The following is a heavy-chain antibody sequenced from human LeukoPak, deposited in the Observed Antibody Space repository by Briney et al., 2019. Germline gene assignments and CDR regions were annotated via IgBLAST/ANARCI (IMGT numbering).Heavy chain of an antibody. CDR1: GGSISSSSYY. Sequence: SETLSLTCTVSGGSISSSSYYWGWIRQPPGKGLEWVGSIYYSGSTYYNPSLKSRVTISVDTSKNQFSLKLSSVTAADTAVYYCARRPKNYYYMDVWGKGTTVTVSS. CDR2: IYYSGST. CDR3: ARRPKNYYYMDV. J-gene: IGHJ6*03. V-gene: IGHV4-39*01.